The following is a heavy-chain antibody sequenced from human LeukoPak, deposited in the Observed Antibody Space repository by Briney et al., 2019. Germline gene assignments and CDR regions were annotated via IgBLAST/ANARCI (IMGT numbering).Heavy chain of an antibody. CDR3: ASGRITIFGVVENWFDP. V-gene: IGHV1-2*02. Sequence: ASVKVSCKASGYTFTGYYMHWVRQAPGQGLEWMGWINPNSGGTNYAQKFQGRVTKTRDTSISTAYMELSRLRSDDTAVYYCASGRITIFGVVENWFDPWGQGTLVTVSS. CDR2: INPNSGGT. D-gene: IGHD3-3*01. CDR1: GYTFTGYY. J-gene: IGHJ5*02.